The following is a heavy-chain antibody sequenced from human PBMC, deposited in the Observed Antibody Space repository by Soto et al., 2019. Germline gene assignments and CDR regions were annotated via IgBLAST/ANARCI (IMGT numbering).Heavy chain of an antibody. J-gene: IGHJ4*02. CDR3: AKPGGTATTNFDF. D-gene: IGHD1-1*01. V-gene: IGHV3-23*01. Sequence: EVQLLESGGDLVQPGGSLRLTCRTSGFMFEHYAMSWVRQAPGKGLEWVSTISGNGENTHYAGSVRGRFTISRDNSKTTVYLQMNSLGVEDTAVYYCAKPGGTATTNFDFWGLGTLVTVAS. CDR1: GFMFEHYA. CDR2: ISGNGENT.